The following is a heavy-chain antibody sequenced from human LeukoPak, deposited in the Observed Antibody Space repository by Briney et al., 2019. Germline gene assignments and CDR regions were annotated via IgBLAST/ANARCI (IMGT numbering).Heavy chain of an antibody. D-gene: IGHD5-12*01. CDR2: INHSGST. CDR3: ARARETVAIDY. J-gene: IGHJ4*02. Sequence: PLETLSLTCAVYGGSFSGYYWSWIRQPPGKGLEWIGEINHSGSTNHNPSLKSRVTILVDTSKNQFSLKLSSVTAADTAVYYCARARETVAIDYWGQGTLVTVSS. V-gene: IGHV4-34*01. CDR1: GGSFSGYY.